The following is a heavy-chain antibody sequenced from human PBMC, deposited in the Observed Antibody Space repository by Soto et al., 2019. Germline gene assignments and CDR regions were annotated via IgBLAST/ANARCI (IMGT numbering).Heavy chain of an antibody. Sequence: HGESLKISCEASGYSFTSYWIGWVRQMPGKGLEWVGIIYPGDSDTRYSPSFQGQVTISADKSLSTAYLQWRSLKASDTAMYYCARSGGSYPTDYWGQGTPVTVSS. J-gene: IGHJ4*02. CDR1: GYSFTSYW. D-gene: IGHD1-26*01. V-gene: IGHV5-51*01. CDR2: IYPGDSDT. CDR3: ARSGGSYPTDY.